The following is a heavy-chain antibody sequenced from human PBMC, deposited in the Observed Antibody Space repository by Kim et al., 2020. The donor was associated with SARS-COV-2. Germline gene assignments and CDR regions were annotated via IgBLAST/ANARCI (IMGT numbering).Heavy chain of an antibody. CDR1: GGTFSSYA. V-gene: IGHV1-69*13. CDR3: ARADDTGDGVCLLCAFDI. CDR2: IIPIFGTA. D-gene: IGHD2-8*01. J-gene: IGHJ3*02. Sequence: SVKVSCKASGGTFSSYAISWVRQAPGQGLEWMGGIIPIFGTANYAQKFQGRVTITADESTSTAYMELSSLRSEDTAVYYCARADDTGDGVCLLCAFDIWGQGTMVTVSS.